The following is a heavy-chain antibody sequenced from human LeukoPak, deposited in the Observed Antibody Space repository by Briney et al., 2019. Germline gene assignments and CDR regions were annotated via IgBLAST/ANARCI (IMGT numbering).Heavy chain of an antibody. CDR3: ARGPPKWGFDF. CDR1: GYTFTSHD. J-gene: IGHJ4*02. D-gene: IGHD1-26*01. Sequence: GASVKVSCTSSGYTFTSHDINWVRQAPGRGLEWLGWMSSNSGNTGYAQKFQGRVSMTRDTSISTAYMELSSLRSEDTAVYYCARGPPKWGFDFWGGGTPVTVSS. V-gene: IGHV1-8*01. CDR2: MSSNSGNT.